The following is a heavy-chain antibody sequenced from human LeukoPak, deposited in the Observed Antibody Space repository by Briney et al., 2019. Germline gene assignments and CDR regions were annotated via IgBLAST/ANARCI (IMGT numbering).Heavy chain of an antibody. CDR2: IKQDGRQK. CDR3: ARDQGRFDS. CDR1: GFTSTYYW. V-gene: IGHV3-7*01. J-gene: IGHJ4*02. Sequence: GGSLRLSCAASGFTSTYYWMSWVRQSPGKGLEWVANIKQDGRQKYYVDSVKGRFTISRDNAKNSLYLQMNSLRAEDTAVYYCARDQGRFDSWGQGTLVSVSS.